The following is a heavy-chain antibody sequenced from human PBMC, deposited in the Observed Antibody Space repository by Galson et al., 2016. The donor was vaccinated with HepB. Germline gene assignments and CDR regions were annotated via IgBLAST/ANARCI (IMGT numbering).Heavy chain of an antibody. J-gene: IGHJ6*02. CDR2: ISISTSTI. D-gene: IGHD3-3*01. CDR1: AFTFRNYS. V-gene: IGHV3-48*01. Sequence: SLRLSCAGSAFTFRNYSMTWIRQAPGKGLDWISYISISTSTIYYADSVKGRFTISRDNAKNSLYLQMNSLRGEDTAVYYCAGGQAGGRFLGWPIYYGMDVWGQGALVTVSS. CDR3: AGGQAGGRFLGWPIYYGMDV.